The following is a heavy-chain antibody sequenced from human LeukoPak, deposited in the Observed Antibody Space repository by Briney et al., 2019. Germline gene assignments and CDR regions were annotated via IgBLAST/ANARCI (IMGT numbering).Heavy chain of an antibody. CDR2: IYPGDSDT. J-gene: IGHJ4*02. V-gene: IGHV5-51*01. CDR1: GYSFTTYW. CDR3: ARVDYDSSGYYPSFDY. Sequence: GESLKISCKGSGYSFTTYWIGWVRQMPGKGLEWMGIIYPGDSDTRYSPSFQDQVTISADNSITTAYLQWSSLEASDTAMYYCARVDYDSSGYYPSFDYWGQGTLVTVSS. D-gene: IGHD3-22*01.